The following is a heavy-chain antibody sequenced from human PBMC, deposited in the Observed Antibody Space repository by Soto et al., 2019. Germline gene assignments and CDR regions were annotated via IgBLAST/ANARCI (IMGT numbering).Heavy chain of an antibody. CDR1: GDSVSSNSDA. V-gene: IGHV6-1*01. CDR3: ARGGRPVATIGKLYAFDI. J-gene: IGHJ3*02. D-gene: IGHD5-12*01. Sequence: PSQTLSLTCAISGDSVSSNSDAWNWIRQSPSRGLEWLGRTYYSSKWYNDYAVSVKSRITINPDASKNQSSLQLNSVTPEYTAVYYCARGGRPVATIGKLYAFDIWGQGTMVTVSS. CDR2: TYYSSKWYN.